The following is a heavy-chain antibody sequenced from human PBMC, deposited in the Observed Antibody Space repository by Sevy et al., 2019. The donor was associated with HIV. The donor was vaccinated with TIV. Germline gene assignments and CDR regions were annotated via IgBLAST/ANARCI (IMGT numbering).Heavy chain of an antibody. Sequence: GGSLRLSCAASGFTVSSNYMSWVRQAPGKGLEWVSVIYSGGSTYYADSLKGRFTISSDNSKNTQYLQMNSLRAEDTDVYYCARAARRDGYNVDYWGQGTLVTVSS. D-gene: IGHD5-12*01. V-gene: IGHV3-53*01. CDR3: ARAARRDGYNVDY. CDR1: GFTVSSNY. J-gene: IGHJ4*02. CDR2: IYSGGST.